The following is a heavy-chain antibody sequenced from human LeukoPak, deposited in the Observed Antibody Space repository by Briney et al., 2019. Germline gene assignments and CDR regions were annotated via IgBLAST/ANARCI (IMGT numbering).Heavy chain of an antibody. Sequence: PSETLSLTCTVSGGSISSNSNCWAWIRQPPGRGLEWIGSISYGGSTYYSPSLESRVTISVDTSKNQFSLRLSSVTAADTAVYYCARQALWFFDHWGQGTLVTVSS. V-gene: IGHV4-39*01. CDR3: ARQALWFFDH. CDR2: ISYGGST. J-gene: IGHJ4*02. D-gene: IGHD2-21*01. CDR1: GGSISSNSNC.